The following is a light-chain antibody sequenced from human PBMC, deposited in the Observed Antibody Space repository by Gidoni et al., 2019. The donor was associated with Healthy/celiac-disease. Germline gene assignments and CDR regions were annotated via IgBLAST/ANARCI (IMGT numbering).Light chain of an antibody. J-gene: IGKJ2*01. CDR1: QSVTSN. Sequence: ELVLTPSPPTLSVSPRERATLSCRASQSVTSNLAWYQQKPGQAPRLLISGASTRATGIPARFSGSGSGTEFTLTISSLQSEDFAVYYCQQYNNWPPMYTFGQGTKLEIK. V-gene: IGKV3-15*01. CDR2: GAS. CDR3: QQYNNWPPMYT.